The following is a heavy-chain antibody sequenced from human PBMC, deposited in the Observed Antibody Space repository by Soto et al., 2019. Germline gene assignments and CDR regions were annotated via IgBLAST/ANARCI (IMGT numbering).Heavy chain of an antibody. CDR1: GFNFSTYT. Sequence: EVQLVESGGTLVQPGGSLRLSCAASGFNFSTYTMNWVRQAPGKGLEWISYISSSGSSIYYADSVKGRFTISRDNAKNSLYLQMHSLRADDSAVYFCASEIPGRSCSGGSCYPWGQGTLVIVSS. V-gene: IGHV3-48*01. CDR3: ASEIPGRSCSGGSCYP. CDR2: ISSSGSSI. J-gene: IGHJ5*02. D-gene: IGHD2-15*01.